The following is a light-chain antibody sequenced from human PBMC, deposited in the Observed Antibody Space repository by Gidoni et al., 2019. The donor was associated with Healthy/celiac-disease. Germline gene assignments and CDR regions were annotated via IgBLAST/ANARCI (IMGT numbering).Light chain of an antibody. V-gene: IGLV3-25*03. Sequence: SYELTQPPSVSVSTGQTARITCSGDALPKQYAYWYQQKPGQAPVLVIYKDSERPSGIPERFSGSSSGTTVTLTISGVQAEDEADYYCRSADSSGTYLVFGGGTKLTVL. CDR1: ALPKQY. CDR3: RSADSSGTYLV. CDR2: KDS. J-gene: IGLJ2*01.